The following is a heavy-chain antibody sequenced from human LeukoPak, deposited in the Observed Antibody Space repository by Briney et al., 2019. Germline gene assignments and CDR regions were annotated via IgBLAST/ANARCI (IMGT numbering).Heavy chain of an antibody. D-gene: IGHD3-10*01. Sequence: XXRDNAKNTLYLQMNSLRAEDTAVYYCASDYGSGSYYDYWGQGTLVTVSS. V-gene: IGHV3-74*01. J-gene: IGHJ4*02. CDR3: ASDYGSGSYYDY.